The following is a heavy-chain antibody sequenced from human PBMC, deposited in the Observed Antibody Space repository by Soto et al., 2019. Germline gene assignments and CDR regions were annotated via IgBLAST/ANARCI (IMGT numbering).Heavy chain of an antibody. CDR1: GFTFSSFS. D-gene: IGHD3-10*01. CDR3: ARDRSGSYPPGDGMDV. CDR2: ISSSSSHT. Sequence: PGGSLRLSCAASGFTFSSFSMNWVRQAPGKWPEWVSAISSSSSHTYYADSVKGRFTISRDKAKNSLYLQVNRLRAEDTAVYYCARDRSGSYPPGDGMDVWGPGTTVTVSS. J-gene: IGHJ6*02. V-gene: IGHV3-21*01.